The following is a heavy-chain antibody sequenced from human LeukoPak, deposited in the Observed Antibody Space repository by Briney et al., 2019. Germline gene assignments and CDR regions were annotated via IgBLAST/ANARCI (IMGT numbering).Heavy chain of an antibody. J-gene: IGHJ4*02. CDR3: AKDMEDYGGNSFDS. CDR1: GFAFDEYT. CDR2: MSWNGHST. Sequence: PGGSLRLSCVASGFAFDEYTFNWVRQAPGKGLEWVSLMSWNGHSTYYADSVKGRFTVSRDNNMNSVYLEMKDLTMEDTALYYCAKDMEDYGGNSFDSWGEGTLVTVSS. V-gene: IGHV3-43*01. D-gene: IGHD4-23*01.